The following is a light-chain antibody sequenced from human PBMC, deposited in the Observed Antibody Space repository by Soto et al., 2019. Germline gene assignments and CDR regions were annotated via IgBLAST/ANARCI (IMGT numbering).Light chain of an antibody. Sequence: AIRMTQSPSSFSASTGDRVTITCRASQGTSSYLAWYQQKPGKAPKLLVYAASTLQYGVPSRFSGSGSGTDFTLTISCLQSEDFATYFCQQYYTYPQTFGQGTKVDIK. CDR1: QGTSSY. CDR3: QQYYTYPQT. CDR2: AAS. J-gene: IGKJ2*01. V-gene: IGKV1-8*01.